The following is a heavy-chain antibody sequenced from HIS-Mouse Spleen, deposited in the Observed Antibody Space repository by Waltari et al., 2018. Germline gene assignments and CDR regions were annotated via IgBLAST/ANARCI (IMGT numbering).Heavy chain of an antibody. D-gene: IGHD6-13*01. V-gene: IGHV4-39*07. J-gene: IGHJ2*01. CDR1: GGSISSSSYY. CDR3: AREIPYSSSWYDWYFDL. Sequence: QLQLQESGPGLVKPSETLSLTCTVSGGSISSSSYYWGWIRQPPGKGLEWFGSINYSGTTYDNPSLKGRVTISVAPSKTQFSLKLSSVTAADTAVYYCAREIPYSSSWYDWYFDLWGRGTLVTVSS. CDR2: INYSGTT.